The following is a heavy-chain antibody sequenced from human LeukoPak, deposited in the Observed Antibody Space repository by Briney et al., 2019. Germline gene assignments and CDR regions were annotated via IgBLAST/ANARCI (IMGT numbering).Heavy chain of an antibody. J-gene: IGHJ3*02. Sequence: GGSLRLSCAASGFTFSSYAMHWVRQAPGKGLEWVAVISYDGSNKYYADSVKGRFTISRDNSKNTLYLQMNSLRAEDTAVYYGARERVGAGAFDIWGQGTMVTVSS. D-gene: IGHD1-26*01. CDR1: GFTFSSYA. V-gene: IGHV3-30-3*01. CDR3: ARERVGAGAFDI. CDR2: ISYDGSNK.